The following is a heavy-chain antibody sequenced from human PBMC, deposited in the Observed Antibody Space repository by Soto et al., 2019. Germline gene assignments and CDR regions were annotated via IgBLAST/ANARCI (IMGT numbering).Heavy chain of an antibody. CDR1: GASVTSPIFY. CDR3: ARVVYDAFDV. V-gene: IGHV4-61*01. D-gene: IGHD6-6*01. Sequence: QVQLQESGPGLVKPSETLSLDCAVSGASVTSPIFYWSWIRQPPGKGLEWIGYMYHSASTNYNPSLKSRVTISKNTSENRFSLKLTSATAADTAVYFCARVVYDAFDVWGQGTLVSVSS. CDR2: MYHSAST. J-gene: IGHJ3*01.